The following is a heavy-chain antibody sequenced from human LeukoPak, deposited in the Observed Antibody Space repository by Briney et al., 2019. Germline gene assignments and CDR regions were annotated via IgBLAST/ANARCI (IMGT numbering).Heavy chain of an antibody. V-gene: IGHV1-2*02. D-gene: IGHD4-17*01. CDR3: ARDGAGKTVTHLIDY. Sequence: ASVKVSCXASGYSFTGYYMHWVRQARGQGLEWMGWINPDSGGTYYAQNFQGRAIMTRDTSISTGYMELSSLRSDDTAVYYCARDGAGKTVTHLIDYWGQGTLVTVSS. J-gene: IGHJ4*02. CDR1: GYSFTGYY. CDR2: INPDSGGT.